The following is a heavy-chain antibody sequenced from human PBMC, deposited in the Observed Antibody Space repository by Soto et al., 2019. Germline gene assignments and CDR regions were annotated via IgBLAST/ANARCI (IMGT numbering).Heavy chain of an antibody. J-gene: IGHJ6*03. CDR2: IYPGDSDT. V-gene: IGHV5-51*01. CDR1: GYSFTSYW. CDR3: ARLPKLGYCSSTSCYEVYYYYYMDV. D-gene: IGHD2-2*01. Sequence: PGESLKISCKGSGYSFTSYWIGWVRQMPGKGLEWMGIIYPGDSDTRYSPSFQGQVTISADKSISTAYLQWSSLKASDTAMYYCARLPKLGYCSSTSCYEVYYYYYMDVWGKGTTVTVSS.